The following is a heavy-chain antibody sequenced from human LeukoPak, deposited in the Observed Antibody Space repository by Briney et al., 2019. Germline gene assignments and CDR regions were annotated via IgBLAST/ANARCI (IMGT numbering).Heavy chain of an antibody. D-gene: IGHD6-13*01. CDR2: INSDGSSI. Sequence: SGGSLRLSCAASGFTFSSHWMHWVRQAPGKGLVWVSRINSDGSSISYADSVKGRFTISRDNAKNTLYLQMNSLRAEDTAVYYCASKLYSKTNNWFDPWGQGTLVTVSS. CDR1: GFTFSSHW. V-gene: IGHV3-74*01. J-gene: IGHJ5*02. CDR3: ASKLYSKTNNWFDP.